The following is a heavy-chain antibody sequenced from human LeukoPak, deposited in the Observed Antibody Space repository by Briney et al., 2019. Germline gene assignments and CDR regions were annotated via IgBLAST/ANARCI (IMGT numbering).Heavy chain of an antibody. J-gene: IGHJ3*02. CDR2: ISGSGGST. D-gene: IGHD3-10*01. CDR3: VNGLWGVMVRGVNNAFDI. V-gene: IGHV3-23*01. Sequence: PGGSLRLSCAASGFTFSSYAMSWVRQAPGKGLEWVSAISGSGGSTYYADSVKGRFTISRDNSKNTLYLQMNSLRAEDTAVYYCVNGLWGVMVRGVNNAFDIWGQGTMVTVSS. CDR1: GFTFSSYA.